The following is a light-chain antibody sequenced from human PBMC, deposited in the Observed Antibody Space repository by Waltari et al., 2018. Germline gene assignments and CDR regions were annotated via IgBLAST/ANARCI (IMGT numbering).Light chain of an antibody. CDR3: QSYDRSLSASL. J-gene: IGLJ2*01. CDR2: SDN. V-gene: IGLV1-40*01. Sequence: QSVLTQPPSVSGAPGQRVTISCTGSSSNIGAGYDAHWYQHPPRPGPKLIIYSDNHRPSGVPDRFSGSKSGTSASLAITGLQAEDEADYYCQSYDRSLSASLFGGGTKLTVL. CDR1: SSNIGAGYD.